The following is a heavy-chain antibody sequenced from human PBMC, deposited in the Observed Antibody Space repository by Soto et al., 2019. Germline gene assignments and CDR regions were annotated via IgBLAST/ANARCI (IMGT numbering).Heavy chain of an antibody. J-gene: IGHJ4*02. D-gene: IGHD5-18*01. V-gene: IGHV1-69*12. CDR2: IIPIFGTA. CDR1: GGTFSSYA. CDR3: ARVGRLAWIQRWFTFDY. Sequence: QVQLVQSGAEVKKPGSSVKVSCKASGGTFSSYAISWVRQAPGQGLEWMGGIIPIFGTANYAQKFQGRVTITADESTSTAYMERSSLRSEDTAVYYCARVGRLAWIQRWFTFDYWGQGTLVTVSS.